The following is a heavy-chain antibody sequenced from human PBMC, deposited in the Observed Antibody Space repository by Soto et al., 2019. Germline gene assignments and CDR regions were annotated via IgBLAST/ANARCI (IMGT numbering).Heavy chain of an antibody. D-gene: IGHD2-2*01. V-gene: IGHV1-8*01. J-gene: IGHJ3*02. Sequence: GASVKVSCKASGCTFPSSDINWARQATGQGLEWMGWMNPNSGNTGYAQKFQGRVTTTRNTSISTAYMELSSLGSEDTAVYYCARAQYCSSTSCCAFDIWGQGTMVTVSS. CDR2: MNPNSGNT. CDR1: GCTFPSSD. CDR3: ARAQYCSSTSCCAFDI.